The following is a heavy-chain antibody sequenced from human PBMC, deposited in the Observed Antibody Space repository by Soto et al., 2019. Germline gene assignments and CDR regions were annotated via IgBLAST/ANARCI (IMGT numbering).Heavy chain of an antibody. CDR2: IKQDGSEK. CDR1: GFTFSSYW. Sequence: GGSLRLSCAASGFTFSSYWMSWARQAPGKGLEWVANIKQDGSEKYYVDSVKGRFTISRDNAKNSLYLQMNSLRAGDTAVYYCAKRPGVADYYYGMDVWGQGTTVTVSS. CDR3: AKRPGVADYYYGMDV. J-gene: IGHJ6*02. D-gene: IGHD7-27*01. V-gene: IGHV3-7*02.